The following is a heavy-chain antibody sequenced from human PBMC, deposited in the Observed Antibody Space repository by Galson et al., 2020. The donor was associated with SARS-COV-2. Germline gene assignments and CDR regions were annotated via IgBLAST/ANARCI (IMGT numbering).Heavy chain of an antibody. CDR1: GGSVSSRSYY. CDR3: ARDGAAAGLYYFDY. D-gene: IGHD6-13*01. Sequence: SETLSLTCTVSGGSVSSRSYYWSWIRQPPGKGLEWNGYIYYSGSTNYNPSLKSRVTISVDTSKNQFSLKLSSVTAADTAVYYCARDGAAAGLYYFDYWGQGTLVIVSS. V-gene: IGHV4-61*01. J-gene: IGHJ4*02. CDR2: IYYSGST.